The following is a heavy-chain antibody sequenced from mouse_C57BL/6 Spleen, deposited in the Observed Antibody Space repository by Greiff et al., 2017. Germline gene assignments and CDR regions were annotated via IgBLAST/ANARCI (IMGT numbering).Heavy chain of an antibody. Sequence: QVQLQQPGAELVKPGASVKVSCKASGYTFTSYWMHWVKQRPGQGLEWIGMIHPSDGGTNYNQKFKGKATLTVDKSSSTAYMQLSSLTSEDSAVYYCASTAQATDWCAYWGQGTLVTVSA. D-gene: IGHD3-2*02. CDR2: IHPSDGGT. J-gene: IGHJ3*01. CDR3: ASTAQATDWCAY. CDR1: GYTFTSYW. V-gene: IGHV1-74*01.